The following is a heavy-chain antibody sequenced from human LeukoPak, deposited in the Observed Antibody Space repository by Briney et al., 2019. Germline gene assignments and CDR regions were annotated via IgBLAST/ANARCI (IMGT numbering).Heavy chain of an antibody. CDR1: GYTFTSYG. Sequence: ASVKVSCKASGYTFTSYGISWVRQAPGQGLEWMGWISAYNGNTNYAQKLQGRVTMTTDTSTSTAYMELRSLRSDDTAVYYCARGLYSSSPELTGYYYYSMDVWGQGTTVTVSS. V-gene: IGHV1-18*01. CDR2: ISAYNGNT. J-gene: IGHJ6*02. D-gene: IGHD6-13*01. CDR3: ARGLYSSSPELTGYYYYSMDV.